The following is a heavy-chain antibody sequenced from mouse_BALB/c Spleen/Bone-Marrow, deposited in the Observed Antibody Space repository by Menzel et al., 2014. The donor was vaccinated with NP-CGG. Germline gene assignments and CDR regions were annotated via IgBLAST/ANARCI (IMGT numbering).Heavy chain of an antibody. J-gene: IGHJ4*01. Sequence: EVQLHQSGAELVKPGASVKLSCTASGFNIKDTYMHWVKQRPEQGPEWIGRTDPANANTKYDPKFQGKATITADTSSNTAYLQLSSLTSEDTAVYYCALYYGDVMDYWGQGTSVTVSS. CDR2: TDPANANT. V-gene: IGHV14-3*02. D-gene: IGHD1-1*01. CDR3: ALYYGDVMDY. CDR1: GFNIKDTY.